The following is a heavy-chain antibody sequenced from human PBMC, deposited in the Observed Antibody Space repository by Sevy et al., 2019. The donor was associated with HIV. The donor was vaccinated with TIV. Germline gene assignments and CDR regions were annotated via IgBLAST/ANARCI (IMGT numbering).Heavy chain of an antibody. V-gene: IGHV3-49*04. Sequence: GGSLGLSCTASGFTFGDYCMSWVRQAPGKGLEWVAFLKSDVYGGTVDDAASVRGRFVISRDDSKTIAYLQMNDLKTEDTGVYYCTRWKAAQSIFDYWGQGALVTVSS. CDR1: GFTFGDYC. J-gene: IGHJ4*02. CDR3: TRWKAAQSIFDY. D-gene: IGHD6-13*01. CDR2: LKSDVYGGTV.